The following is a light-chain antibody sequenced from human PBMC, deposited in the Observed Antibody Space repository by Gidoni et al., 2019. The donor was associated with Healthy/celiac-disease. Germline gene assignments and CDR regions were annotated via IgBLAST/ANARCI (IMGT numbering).Light chain of an antibody. CDR2: DAS. CDR3: QQFNNYPHT. V-gene: IGKV1D-13*01. Sequence: AIQLTQSPSSLSASVGDRVTITCRASQGISSALAWYQQKPGKAPKLLIYDASSLESGVPSRFSGSGSGTDFTLTISSLQPEDFATYYCQQFNNYPHTFXXXTRLEIK. CDR1: QGISSA. J-gene: IGKJ5*01.